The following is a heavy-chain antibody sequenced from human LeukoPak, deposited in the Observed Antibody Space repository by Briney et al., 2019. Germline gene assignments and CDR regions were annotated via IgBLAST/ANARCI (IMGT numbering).Heavy chain of an antibody. J-gene: IGHJ4*02. CDR1: GGSISRYY. V-gene: IGHV4-4*07. Sequence: SETLSLTCTVSGGSISRYYWSWIRQPAGKGLEWIGRVYTSGSTTYNPSLKSRVTMSIDTSKNQFSLKLSSVTAADTALYYCARSHSSTSWFFDSWGQGTLVTVSS. CDR3: ARSHSSTSWFFDS. CDR2: VYTSGST. D-gene: IGHD6-6*01.